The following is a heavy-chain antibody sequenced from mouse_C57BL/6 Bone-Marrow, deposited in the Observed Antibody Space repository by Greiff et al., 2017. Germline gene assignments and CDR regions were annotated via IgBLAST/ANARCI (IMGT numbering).Heavy chain of an antibody. D-gene: IGHD2-5*01. V-gene: IGHV14-2*01. CDR3: ARRDYSNYGFAY. J-gene: IGHJ3*01. Sequence: VQLQQSGAELVKPGASVKLSCTASGFNIKDYYMHWVKQRPEQGLEWIGRIDPEDGETKYAPKFQGKSTIKADTSSNTAYLQLSILTSEDTAFYYCARRDYSNYGFAYWGQGTLVTVSA. CDR2: IDPEDGET. CDR1: GFNIKDYY.